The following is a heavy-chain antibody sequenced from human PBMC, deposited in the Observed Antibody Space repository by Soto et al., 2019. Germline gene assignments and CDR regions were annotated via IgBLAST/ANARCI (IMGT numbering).Heavy chain of an antibody. CDR1: GDSFNSNW. D-gene: IGHD4-17*01. CDR2: IYPIDSDT. V-gene: IGHV5-51*01. Sequence: PGESLKISCKVSGDSFNSNWIAWVRQRPGRGLEWMGIIYPIDSDTRYSPSFQGQVTISVDRSVNSAFLQWGSLKASDTATYYCARRSAVTTFYFYGMDVWGQGTTVTVSS. CDR3: ARRSAVTTFYFYGMDV. J-gene: IGHJ6*02.